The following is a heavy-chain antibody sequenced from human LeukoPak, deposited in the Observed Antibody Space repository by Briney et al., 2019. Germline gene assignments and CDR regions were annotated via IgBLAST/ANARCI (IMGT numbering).Heavy chain of an antibody. D-gene: IGHD1-26*01. J-gene: IGHJ4*02. CDR1: GYTFTGYY. CDR3: ARVDPEWELEFDY. CDR2: INPNSGGT. Sequence: ASVKVSCKTSGYTFTGYYMHWVRQAPGQGLEWMGWINPNSGGTNYAQKFQGRVTMTRDTPISTAYMELSRLRSDDTAVYYCARVDPEWELEFDYWGQGTLVTVSS. V-gene: IGHV1-2*02.